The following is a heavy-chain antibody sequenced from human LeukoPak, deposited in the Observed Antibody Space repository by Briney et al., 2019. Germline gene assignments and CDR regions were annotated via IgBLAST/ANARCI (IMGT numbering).Heavy chain of an antibody. CDR3: ATLGNYYDSSGYYQGPHDY. Sequence: ASAKVSCKASGYTFTGYYMHWVRQAPGQGLEWMGWINPNSGGTNYAQKFQGRVTMTRDTSISTAYMELSRLRSDDTAVYYCATLGNYYDSSGYYQGPHDYWGQGTLVTGSS. J-gene: IGHJ4*02. V-gene: IGHV1-2*02. CDR1: GYTFTGYY. CDR2: INPNSGGT. D-gene: IGHD3-22*01.